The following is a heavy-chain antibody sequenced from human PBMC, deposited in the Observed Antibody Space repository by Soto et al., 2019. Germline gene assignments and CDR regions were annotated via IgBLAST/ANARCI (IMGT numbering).Heavy chain of an antibody. J-gene: IGHJ5*02. CDR3: ARDLIAARSWFDP. Sequence: ASVKVSCKASGYTFTIYGISCVLQSPGQGLEWMGCISAYNGNTNYAQKLQGRVTMTTDTSTSTAYMELRSLRSDDTAVYYCARDLIAARSWFDPWGQGALVTVSS. D-gene: IGHD6-6*01. CDR2: ISAYNGNT. CDR1: GYTFTIYG. V-gene: IGHV1-18*01.